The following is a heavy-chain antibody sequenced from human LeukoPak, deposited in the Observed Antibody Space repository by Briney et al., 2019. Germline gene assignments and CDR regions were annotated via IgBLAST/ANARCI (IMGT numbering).Heavy chain of an antibody. CDR3: ARDNYYGSGSYYFDY. J-gene: IGHJ4*02. D-gene: IGHD3-10*01. CDR2: ISSSSSTI. V-gene: IGHV3-48*01. CDR1: GFTFSSYG. Sequence: GGSLRLSCAASGFTFSSYGMHWVRQAPGKGLEWVSYISSSSSTIYYADSVKGRFTISRDNAKNSLYLQMNSLRAEDTAVYYCARDNYYGSGSYYFDYWGQGTLVTVSS.